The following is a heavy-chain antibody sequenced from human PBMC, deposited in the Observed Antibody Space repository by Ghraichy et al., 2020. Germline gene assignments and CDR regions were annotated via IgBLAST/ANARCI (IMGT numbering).Heavy chain of an antibody. CDR2: IRYDESNK. Sequence: GGSLRLSCAASGFMFSRTGMHWVRQAPGKGLEWVASIRYDESNKYHGDSVKGRFTISRDNSKNTLYLQMNSLRPEETAVYYCAKDQGSSAWYFYHAMDVWGQGTTVTVSS. D-gene: IGHD6-19*01. CDR1: GFMFSRTG. J-gene: IGHJ6*02. CDR3: AKDQGSSAWYFYHAMDV. V-gene: IGHV3-30*02.